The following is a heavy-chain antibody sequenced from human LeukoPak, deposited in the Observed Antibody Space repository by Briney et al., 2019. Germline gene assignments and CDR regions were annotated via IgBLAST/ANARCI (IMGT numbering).Heavy chain of an antibody. CDR1: GFTFSSYE. CDR3: TKNQILDDTGSWYAY. J-gene: IGHJ4*02. CDR2: ISDGGGRT. Sequence: GGSLRLSCAASGFTFSSYEMNWVRQAPGKGLEWVSGISDGGGRTFYAESVKGRFTVSRDNSKNTLYLRMSSLRAEDTAVYYCTKNQILDDTGSWYAYWGQGTLVTVSS. V-gene: IGHV3-23*01. D-gene: IGHD6-13*01.